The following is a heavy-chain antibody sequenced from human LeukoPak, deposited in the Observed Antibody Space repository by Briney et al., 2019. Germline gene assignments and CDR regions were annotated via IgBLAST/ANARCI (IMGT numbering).Heavy chain of an antibody. J-gene: IGHJ5*02. CDR3: ARGEWAYGPNWFDP. Sequence: SQTLSLTCTASGGSISSGGYYWSWIRQHPGKGLEWIGYIYYSGSTYYNPSLKSRVTISVDTSKNQFSLKLSSVTAADTAVYYCARGEWAYGPNWFDPWGQGTLVTVSS. CDR2: IYYSGST. V-gene: IGHV4-31*03. D-gene: IGHD1-26*01. CDR1: GGSISSGGYY.